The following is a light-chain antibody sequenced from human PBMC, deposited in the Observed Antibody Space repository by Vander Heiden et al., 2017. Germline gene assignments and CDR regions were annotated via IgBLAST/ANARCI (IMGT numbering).Light chain of an antibody. CDR3: QQYNNWPHLT. Sequence: IVLTQSPATLSVSPGERATLSCRASQSVSSNLAWYQQKPGQAPRLLIYGASTRATGIPARCSGSGSGTEFTLTISSLQSEDFAVYYCQQYNNWPHLTFGPGTKVDIK. J-gene: IGKJ3*01. CDR1: QSVSSN. CDR2: GAS. V-gene: IGKV3-15*01.